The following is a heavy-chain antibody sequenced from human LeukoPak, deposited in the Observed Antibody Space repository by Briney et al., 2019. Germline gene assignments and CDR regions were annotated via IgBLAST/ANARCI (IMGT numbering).Heavy chain of an antibody. CDR3: ARVALSVVVVAASPPDYYYYMDV. J-gene: IGHJ6*03. Sequence: SETLSLTCAVYGGSFSGYYWSWIRQPPGKGLEWIGEINHSGSTYYNPSLKSRVTISVDTSKNQFSLKLSSVTAADTAVYYCARVALSVVVVAASPPDYYYYMDVWGKGTTVTVSS. V-gene: IGHV4-34*01. CDR1: GGSFSGYY. CDR2: INHSGST. D-gene: IGHD2-15*01.